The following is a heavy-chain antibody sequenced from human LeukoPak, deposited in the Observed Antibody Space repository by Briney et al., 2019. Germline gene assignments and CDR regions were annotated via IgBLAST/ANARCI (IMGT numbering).Heavy chain of an antibody. CDR3: ARQHCSGGDCYFFD. V-gene: IGHV3-33*01. J-gene: IGHJ4*02. Sequence: GRSLRLSCAASGFTFSSYGMHWVRQAPGKGLEWVALIWYDGNNKYYADSVKGRFTISRDNSKNTLYLQLNSLRAEDTAVYYCARQHCSGGDCYFFDWGQGTLVTVSS. CDR2: IWYDGNNK. D-gene: IGHD2-15*01. CDR1: GFTFSSYG.